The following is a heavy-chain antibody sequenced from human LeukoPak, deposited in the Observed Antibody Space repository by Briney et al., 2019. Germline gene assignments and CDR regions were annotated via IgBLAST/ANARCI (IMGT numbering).Heavy chain of an antibody. CDR2: IIPVVNIP. CDR1: EGTFSCYA. CDR3: ATQTYSCCYSGVAY. V-gene: IGHV1-69*04. D-gene: IGHD2-15*01. Sequence: SVKVSCTASEGTFSCYAISWARHAPGQGLEWMGRIIPVVNIPDYAQKFQGSVTITSDKSTSTVYMELRSVKSEATAIYYCATQTYSCCYSGVAYWVQGPVVTVSS. J-gene: IGHJ4*02.